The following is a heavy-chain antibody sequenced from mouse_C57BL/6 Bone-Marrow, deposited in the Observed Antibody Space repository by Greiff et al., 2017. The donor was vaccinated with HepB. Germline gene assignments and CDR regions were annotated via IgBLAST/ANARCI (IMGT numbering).Heavy chain of an antibody. CDR2: IRSKSNNYAT. V-gene: IGHV10-1*01. Sequence: VQLKQSGGGLVQPKGSLKLSCAASGFSFNTYAMNWVRQAPGKGLEWVARIRSKSNNYATYYAESVKDRFTISRDDSESKLYLQMNNLKTEDTAMDYCVSRDYYAMDDWGQGTSVTVSS. J-gene: IGHJ4*01. CDR1: GFSFNTYA. CDR3: VSRDYYAMDD.